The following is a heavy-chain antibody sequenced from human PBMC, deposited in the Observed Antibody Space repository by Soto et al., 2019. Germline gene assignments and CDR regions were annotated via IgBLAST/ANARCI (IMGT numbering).Heavy chain of an antibody. D-gene: IGHD3-3*01. CDR1: GGSISSGGYY. CDR2: IYYSGST. CDR3: ARNEPPPNYDFWSFWIDP. J-gene: IGHJ5*02. Sequence: SETLSLTCTVSGGSISSGGYYWSWIRQHPGKGLEWIGYIYYSGSTYYNPSLKSRVTISVDTSKNQFSLKLSSVTAADTAVYYCARNEPPPNYDFWSFWIDPWGQGTLVTVSS. V-gene: IGHV4-31*03.